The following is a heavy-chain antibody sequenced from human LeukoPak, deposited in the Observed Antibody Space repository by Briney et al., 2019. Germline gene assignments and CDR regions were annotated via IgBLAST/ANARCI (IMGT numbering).Heavy chain of an antibody. CDR1: GYAFNICG. V-gene: IGHV1-8*02. J-gene: IGHJ5*02. CDR2: INGNSGNT. CDR3: GRGTSGGECFFGNVIDH. D-gene: IGHD3-16*01. Sequence: ASVKVSCKASGYAFNICGINWGRQGPGQGLEWMGGINGNSGNTEYVCKFQGSVTMIRDISTKTVYLELTRLTCDDTAVDYCGRGTSGGECFFGNVIDHWGQVTLVTASS.